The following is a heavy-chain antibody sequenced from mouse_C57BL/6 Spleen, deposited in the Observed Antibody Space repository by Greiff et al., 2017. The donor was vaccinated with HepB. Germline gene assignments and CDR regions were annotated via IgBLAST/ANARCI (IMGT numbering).Heavy chain of an antibody. Sequence: QVQLQQSGAELVRPGTSVKVSCKASGYAFTNYLIEWVKQRPGQGLEWIGVINPGSGGTNYNEKFKGKATLTADKSSSTAYMQLSSLTSEDSAVYFCARGGYYGSSYGYWGQGTTLTVSS. CDR1: GYAFTNYL. D-gene: IGHD1-1*01. CDR3: ARGGYYGSSYGY. CDR2: INPGSGGT. J-gene: IGHJ2*01. V-gene: IGHV1-54*01.